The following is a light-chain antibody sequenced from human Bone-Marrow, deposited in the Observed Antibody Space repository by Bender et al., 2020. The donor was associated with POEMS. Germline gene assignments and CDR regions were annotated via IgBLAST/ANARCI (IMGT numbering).Light chain of an antibody. V-gene: IGLV3-25*03. Sequence: SDELTQPPSVSVSPGPTARITCSGDALAKEFVYWYQQKPGQAPVLVIYKDTERPSGIPERFSGSTSGTTVTLTISGVQAEDEADYYCQSQDTSHNYVVFGTGTKVTVL. CDR3: QSQDTSHNYVV. J-gene: IGLJ1*01. CDR2: KDT. CDR1: ALAKEF.